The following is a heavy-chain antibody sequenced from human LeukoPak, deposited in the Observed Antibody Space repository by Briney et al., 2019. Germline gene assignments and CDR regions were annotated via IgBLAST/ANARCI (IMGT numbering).Heavy chain of an antibody. CDR3: TKIDYTSNA. CDR2: ISGSGGNT. CDR1: EFTFSTYA. J-gene: IGHJ5*02. V-gene: IGHV3-23*01. D-gene: IGHD3-3*01. Sequence: GGALILSCAASEFTFSTYAMSSVHQAPGKGLEWVSRISGSGGNTYYADSVEGRFTISRDNSKNTLYLHMDSLRAEDTALYYCTKIDYTSNAWGQGTLVTVSS.